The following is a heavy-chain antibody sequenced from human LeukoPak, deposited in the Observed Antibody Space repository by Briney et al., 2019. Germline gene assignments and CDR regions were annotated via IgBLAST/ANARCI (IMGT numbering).Heavy chain of an antibody. J-gene: IGHJ4*02. CDR1: GGSLNDYY. V-gene: IGHV4-34*01. D-gene: IGHD4-23*01. Sequence: SETLSLTCAVYGGSLNDYYWSWIRQPPGKGLEWIGEINHSGSTKYNPSLKSRVTISVDTSKNQFSLKVSSVTAADTAVYYCARTHRTPFDYWGQGTLVTVSS. CDR2: INHSGST. CDR3: ARTHRTPFDY.